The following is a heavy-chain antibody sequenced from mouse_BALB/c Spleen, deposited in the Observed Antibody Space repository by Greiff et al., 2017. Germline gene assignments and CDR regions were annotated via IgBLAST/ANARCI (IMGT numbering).Heavy chain of an antibody. D-gene: IGHD2-1*01. Sequence: EVKLMESGGDLVKPGGSLKLSCAASGFTFSSYGMSWVRQTPDKRLEWVATISSGGRYTYYPDSVKGRFTISRDNAKNTLYLQMSSLKSEDTAMYYCARHHGNYAMDYWGQGTSVTVSS. CDR1: GFTFSSYG. CDR2: ISSGGRYT. J-gene: IGHJ4*01. V-gene: IGHV5-6*01. CDR3: ARHHGNYAMDY.